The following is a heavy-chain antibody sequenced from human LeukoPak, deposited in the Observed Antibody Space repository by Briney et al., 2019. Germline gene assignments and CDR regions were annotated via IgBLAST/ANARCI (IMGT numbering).Heavy chain of an antibody. D-gene: IGHD4-17*01. J-gene: IGHJ1*01. CDR2: INIWNTST. CDR1: GFPFNNYK. Sequence: PGGSLRLSCEASGFPFNNYKMDWVRQAPGKGLQWVSSINIWNTSTYYADSVKGRFTISRDDAKNTLYLQMNSLTAEDTAVYYCTRGLADYGDYSFWGQGTLVAVSS. V-gene: IGHV3-21*01. CDR3: TRGLADYGDYSF.